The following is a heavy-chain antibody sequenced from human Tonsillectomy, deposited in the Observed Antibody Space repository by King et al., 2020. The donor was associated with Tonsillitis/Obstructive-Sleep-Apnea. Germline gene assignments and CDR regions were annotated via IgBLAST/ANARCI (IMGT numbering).Heavy chain of an antibody. CDR2: IYNSGNT. CDR1: GGSSSTYC. Sequence: QLQESGPGLVKPSENLSLTCTVSGGSSSTYCWSWIRQPPGKGLEWIKYIYNSGNTNYNPSRKIRITISVDTSNNQFSLKLSSVTAADTAVYYCARARCSGGSCSGLEGYVDLWGRGTLVSVSS. CDR3: ARARCSGGSCSGLEGYVDL. D-gene: IGHD2-15*01. V-gene: IGHV4-59*01. J-gene: IGHJ2*01.